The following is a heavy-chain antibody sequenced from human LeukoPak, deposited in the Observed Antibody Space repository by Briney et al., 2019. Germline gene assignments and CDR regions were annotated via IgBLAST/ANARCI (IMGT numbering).Heavy chain of an antibody. J-gene: IGHJ6*03. CDR2: ISAYNGNT. CDR3: ARVPSKQFSSPHYYYYMDV. D-gene: IGHD6-6*01. CDR1: GYTFTSYG. Sequence: ASVKVSCKSSGYTFTSYGISWVRQAPGQGLEWVGWISAYNGNTNYAQKLEGRVNMTTDTSTSTAYMELRSLKSDDTAVYYCARVPSKQFSSPHYYYYMDVWGKGTTVTVSS. V-gene: IGHV1-18*01.